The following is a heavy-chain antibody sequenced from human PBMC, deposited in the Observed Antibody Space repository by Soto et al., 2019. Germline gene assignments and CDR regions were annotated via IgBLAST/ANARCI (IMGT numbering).Heavy chain of an antibody. CDR3: ARENYKSGYPHKWFDP. J-gene: IGHJ5*02. Sequence: SETLSLTCTFSGVSISSDGYYWSWIRQHPGKGLEYIGYIYHSGDSYYTPSLGRRVTISVDTSENQFSLHLRSVTAADTAVYYCARENYKSGYPHKWFDPWGQGIPVTVSS. V-gene: IGHV4-31*03. CDR2: IYHSGDS. CDR1: GVSISSDGYY. D-gene: IGHD3-3*01.